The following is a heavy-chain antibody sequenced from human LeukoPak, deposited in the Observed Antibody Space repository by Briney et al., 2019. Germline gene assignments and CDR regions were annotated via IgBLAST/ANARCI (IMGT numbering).Heavy chain of an antibody. CDR1: GFTFSDSE. V-gene: IGHV3-48*03. CDR2: ISGSGTTI. J-gene: IGHJ4*02. Sequence: PGGSLRLSCAASGFTFSDSEMNWVRQAPGKGLEWILHISGSGTTIYYADSVKGRFTISRDNAKNSLYLQMNSLRAEDTALYYCARGNLAQGYFDYWGQGTLVTVSS. CDR3: ARGNLAQGYFDY.